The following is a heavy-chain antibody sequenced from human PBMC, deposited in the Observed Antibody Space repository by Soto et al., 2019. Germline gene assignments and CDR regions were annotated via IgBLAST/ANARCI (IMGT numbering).Heavy chain of an antibody. J-gene: IGHJ6*02. D-gene: IGHD6-19*01. CDR2: SSAYNGNT. V-gene: IGHV1-18*01. CDR3: ARDSSGWSYYYYYYGMDV. CDR1: GYTFTSYG. Sequence: QVQLGQSGAEVKKPGASVKVSCKASGYTFTSYGISWVRQAPGQGLERMGWSSAYNGNTNYAQKLQGRVTMTTDTSTSTDYMELRSLRSDDTAVYYCARDSSGWSYYYYYYGMDVWGQGTTVTVSS.